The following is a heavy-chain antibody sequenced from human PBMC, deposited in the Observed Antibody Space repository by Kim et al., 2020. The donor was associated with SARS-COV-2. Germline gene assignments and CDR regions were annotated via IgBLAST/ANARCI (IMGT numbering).Heavy chain of an antibody. V-gene: IGHV4-39*01. J-gene: IGHJ4*02. D-gene: IGHD1-26*01. CDR3: ARRTRVGALDY. Sequence: YYTPSLKSRVTISVDTSKTQFSLKLSSVTAADTAVYYCARRTRVGALDYWGQGTLVTVSS.